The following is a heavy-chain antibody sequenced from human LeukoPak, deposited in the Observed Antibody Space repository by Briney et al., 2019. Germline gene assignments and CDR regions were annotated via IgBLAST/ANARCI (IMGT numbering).Heavy chain of an antibody. J-gene: IGHJ4*02. V-gene: IGHV3-30*18. CDR3: AKDFMPSHPVDY. CDR2: ISYDGSNK. D-gene: IGHD2-2*01. CDR1: GFTFSSYG. Sequence: GGSLRLSCAASGFTFSSYGMHWVRQAPGKGLEWVAVISYDGSNKYYADSVKGRFTISRDNSKNTLYLQMNSLRAEDTAVYYCAKDFMPSHPVDYWGQGTLVTVSS.